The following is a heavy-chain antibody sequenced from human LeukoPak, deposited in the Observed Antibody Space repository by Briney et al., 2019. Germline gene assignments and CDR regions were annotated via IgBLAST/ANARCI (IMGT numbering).Heavy chain of an antibody. CDR2: TLNSEST. J-gene: IGHJ4*02. Sequence: PSETLSLTCTVSGGSIFSYYWSWIRQPPGKGLEWIGYTLNSESTNYNPSLKSRFTISVDTSKNQLSLKLSSVTAADTAVYYCAKLNNNALDNWGQGTLVTVSS. CDR3: AKLNNNALDN. V-gene: IGHV4-59*08. CDR1: GGSIFSYY. D-gene: IGHD1/OR15-1a*01.